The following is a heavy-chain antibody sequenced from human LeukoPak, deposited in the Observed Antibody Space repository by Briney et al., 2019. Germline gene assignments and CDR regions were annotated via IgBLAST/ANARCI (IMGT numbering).Heavy chain of an antibody. CDR2: IWYDGSNK. CDR1: GFTFSSYG. V-gene: IGHV3-33*06. CDR3: AKVDTMAAAGTSDY. J-gene: IGHJ4*02. Sequence: GGSLRLSCAASGFTFSSYGMHWVRQAPGKGLEWVAVIWYDGSNKYYADSVKGRFTISRDNSKNTLYLQMNSLRAEDTALYYCAKVDTMAAAGTSDYWGQGTLVTVSS. D-gene: IGHD6-13*01.